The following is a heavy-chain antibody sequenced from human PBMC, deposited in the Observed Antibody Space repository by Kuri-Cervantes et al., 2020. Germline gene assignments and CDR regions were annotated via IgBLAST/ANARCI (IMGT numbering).Heavy chain of an antibody. J-gene: IGHJ4*02. CDR3: AKDLVAGATFTHDY. CDR1: GFTFSSYA. D-gene: IGHD1-26*01. CDR2: IGGSGGPT. V-gene: IGHV3-23*01. Sequence: GESLKISCAASGFTFSSYAMSWVRQAPGKGLEWVSVIGGSGGPTYNADSVEGRFTISRDDSKNTLYLQMNSLRAEDTAVYYCAKDLVAGATFTHDYWGQGTLVTGSS.